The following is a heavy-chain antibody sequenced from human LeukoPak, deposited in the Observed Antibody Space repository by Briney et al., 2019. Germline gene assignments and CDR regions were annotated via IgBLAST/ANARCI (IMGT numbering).Heavy chain of an antibody. Sequence: SETLSLTCAVYGGSFSGYYWSWIRQPPGKGLEWTGEINHSGSTNYNPSLKSRVTISVDTSKNQFSLKLTSVTAADTAVYYCARDASSGSYYDVWFDPWGQGTLVTVSS. CDR1: GGSFSGYY. V-gene: IGHV4-34*01. J-gene: IGHJ5*02. CDR3: ARDASSGSYYDVWFDP. D-gene: IGHD1-26*01. CDR2: INHSGST.